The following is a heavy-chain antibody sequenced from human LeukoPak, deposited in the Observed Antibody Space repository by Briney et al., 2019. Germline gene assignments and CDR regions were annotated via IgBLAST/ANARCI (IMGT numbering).Heavy chain of an antibody. CDR3: AKDGYDSSGYDWFDP. J-gene: IGHJ5*02. V-gene: IGHV3-23*01. CDR1: GSTFSSYA. D-gene: IGHD3-22*01. Sequence: GGSLRLSCAASGSTFSSYAMSWVRQAPGKGLEWVSAISGSGGSTYYADSVKGRFTISRDNSKNTLYLQMNSLRAEDTAVYYCAKDGYDSSGYDWFDPWGQGTLVTVSS. CDR2: ISGSGGST.